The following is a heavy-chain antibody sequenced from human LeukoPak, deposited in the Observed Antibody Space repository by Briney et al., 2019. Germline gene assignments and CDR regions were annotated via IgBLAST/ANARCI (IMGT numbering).Heavy chain of an antibody. D-gene: IGHD3-10*01. CDR3: ARDSSGAFDI. J-gene: IGHJ3*02. CDR1: GGSISSHY. V-gene: IGHV4-59*11. Sequence: SETLSLTCTVSGGSISSHYWSWIRQPPGKGREWIGYIYYSGGTNYNPSLKSRVTISVDTSKNQFSLKLSSVTAADTAVYYCARDSSGAFDIWGQGTMVTVSS. CDR2: IYYSGGT.